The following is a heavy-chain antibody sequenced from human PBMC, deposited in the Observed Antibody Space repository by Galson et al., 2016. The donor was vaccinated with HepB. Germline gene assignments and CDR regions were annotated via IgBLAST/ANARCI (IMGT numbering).Heavy chain of an antibody. CDR1: GYTFTNYA. J-gene: IGHJ6*02. CDR2: INAAHGNT. V-gene: IGHV1-3*01. Sequence: SVKVSCKASGYTFTNYAMHWVRQAPGQRLEWMGWINAAHGNTKYSQNFQGRVTITRDTSATTAYMELSSLRSEDTAVYYCAKNAVRGINAYYYGMDVWGQGTTVTVSS. D-gene: IGHD3-10*01. CDR3: AKNAVRGINAYYYGMDV.